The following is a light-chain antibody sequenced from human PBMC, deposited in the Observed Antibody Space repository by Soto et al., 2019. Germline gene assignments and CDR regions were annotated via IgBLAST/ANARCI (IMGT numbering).Light chain of an antibody. Sequence: IVMTQSPATLSVSPGDRVTPSCRSSQPVNNNLAWYQHKPGQAPRLLIYGASTRATGISARFSGGGSGTEFTLTISSLQSEDFALYFCQQYEKWPPSITFGQGTRLE. CDR1: QPVNNN. CDR2: GAS. J-gene: IGKJ5*01. CDR3: QQYEKWPPSIT. V-gene: IGKV3-15*01.